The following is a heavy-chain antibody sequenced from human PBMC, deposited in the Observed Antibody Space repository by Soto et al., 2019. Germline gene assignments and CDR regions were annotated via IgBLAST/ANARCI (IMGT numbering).Heavy chain of an antibody. D-gene: IGHD1-26*01. V-gene: IGHV3-30*18. J-gene: IGHJ6*02. CDR2: ISYDGSNK. CDR3: AKGGSYPRYYYGMDV. Sequence: QVQLVESGGGVVQPGRSLRLSCAASGFTFSSYGMHWVRQAPGKGLEWVAVISYDGSNKYYADSVKGRFTISRDNSKNTLYLQRNSLRAEDTAVYYWAKGGSYPRYYYGMDVWGQGTTVTVSS. CDR1: GFTFSSYG.